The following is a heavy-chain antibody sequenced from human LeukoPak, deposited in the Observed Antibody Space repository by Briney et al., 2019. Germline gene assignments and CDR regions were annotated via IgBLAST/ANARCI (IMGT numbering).Heavy chain of an antibody. CDR1: GFTFSSYG. V-gene: IGHV3-30*02. Sequence: PGGSLRLSCAASGFTFSSYGMHWVRQAPGKGLEWVAFIRYDGSNKYYADSVKGRFTISRDNSKNTLYLQMNSLRAEDTAVYYCARPSHDFWSGYFIYYYYYMDVWGKGTTVTISS. J-gene: IGHJ6*03. D-gene: IGHD3-3*01. CDR2: IRYDGSNK. CDR3: ARPSHDFWSGYFIYYYYYMDV.